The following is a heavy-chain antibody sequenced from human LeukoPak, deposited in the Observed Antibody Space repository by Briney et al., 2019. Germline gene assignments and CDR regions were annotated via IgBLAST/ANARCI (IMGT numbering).Heavy chain of an antibody. V-gene: IGHV1-18*01. J-gene: IGHJ4*02. Sequence: ASVKVSCKASGYTFTSYGISWVRQAPGQGLEWIGWISAYNGNTNYAQKLQGRVTMTTDTSTSTAYLELRSLRSDDTAVYYCARDGKGRYDFRENDYWGQGTLVTVSS. CDR1: GYTFTSYG. D-gene: IGHD3-3*01. CDR3: ARDGKGRYDFRENDY. CDR2: ISAYNGNT.